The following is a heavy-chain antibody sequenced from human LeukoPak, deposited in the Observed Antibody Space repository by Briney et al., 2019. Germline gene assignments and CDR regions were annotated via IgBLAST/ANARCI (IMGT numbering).Heavy chain of an antibody. J-gene: IGHJ4*02. D-gene: IGHD1-14*01. V-gene: IGHV1-69*02. CDR3: ASSRSSDRTVNFDY. CDR2: IIPILGIA. CDR1: GGTFSSYT. Sequence: GASVTVSFKASGGTFSSYTISWVRQAPGQGLEWMGRIIPILGIANYAQKFQGRVTITADKSTSTAYMELSSLRSEDTAVYYCASSRSSDRTVNFDYWGQGTLVTVSS.